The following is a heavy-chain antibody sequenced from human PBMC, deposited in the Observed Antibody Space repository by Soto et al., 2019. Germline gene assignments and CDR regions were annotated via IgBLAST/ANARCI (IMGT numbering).Heavy chain of an antibody. J-gene: IGHJ1*01. D-gene: IGHD4-17*01. Sequence: QVQLVQSGAEVKKPGASVKVSCKASGYTFTSYGISWVRQAPGQGLEWMGWISAYNGNTNYAQKLQGRVTMTTDTSTSTAYMELRSLRSDDTAVYYCARDTYDYGDYFREYFQHWGQGTLVTVSS. V-gene: IGHV1-18*01. CDR1: GYTFTSYG. CDR2: ISAYNGNT. CDR3: ARDTYDYGDYFREYFQH.